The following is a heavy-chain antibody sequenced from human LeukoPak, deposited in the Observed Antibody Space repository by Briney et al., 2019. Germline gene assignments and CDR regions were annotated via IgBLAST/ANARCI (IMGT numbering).Heavy chain of an antibody. D-gene: IGHD3-10*01. CDR1: GGTFSSYA. CDR2: IIPIFGTA. V-gene: IGHV1-69*05. J-gene: IGHJ4*02. Sequence: ASVKVSCKASGGTFSSYAISWVRQAPGQGHEWMGRIIPIFGTANYAQKFQGRVTITTDESTSTAYMELSSLRSEDTAVYYCARVSGGSGSYGDFDYWGQGTLVTVSP. CDR3: ARVSGGSGSYGDFDY.